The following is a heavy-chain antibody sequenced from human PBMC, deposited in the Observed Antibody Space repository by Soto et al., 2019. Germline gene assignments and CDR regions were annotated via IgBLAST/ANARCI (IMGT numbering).Heavy chain of an antibody. D-gene: IGHD5-18*01. V-gene: IGHV1-3*01. CDR3: ARDEGDTGYYGMDV. CDR1: GYTFTSYA. J-gene: IGHJ6*02. Sequence: GASVKVSCKASGYTFTSYAMHWVRQAPGQRLEWMGWINAGNGNTKYSQKFQGRVTITRDTSASTAYMELSSLRSEDTAVYYCARDEGDTGYYGMDVWGQGTTVTVSS. CDR2: INAGNGNT.